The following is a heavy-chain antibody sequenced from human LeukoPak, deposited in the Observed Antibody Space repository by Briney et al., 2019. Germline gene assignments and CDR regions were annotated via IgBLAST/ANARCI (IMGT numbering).Heavy chain of an antibody. V-gene: IGHV4-59*01. CDR3: ARGAYGDYVA. Sequence: KPSETLSLTCTVSGGSISSYYWSWIRQPPGKGLEWIGYIYYSGSTNYNPSLKSRVTISVDTSKNQFSLKLSSVTAADTAVYYCARGAYGDYVAWGQGTLVTVSS. D-gene: IGHD4-17*01. CDR1: GGSISSYY. CDR2: IYYSGST. J-gene: IGHJ5*02.